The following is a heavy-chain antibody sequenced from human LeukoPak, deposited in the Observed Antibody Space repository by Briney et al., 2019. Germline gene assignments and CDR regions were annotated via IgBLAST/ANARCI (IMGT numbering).Heavy chain of an antibody. CDR1: GFTVSSSY. CDR2: FYRGDST. Sequence: GGSLRLSCAASGFTVSSSYMYWVRQAPGKGLEWVSVFYRGDSTYYAESVRGRFTISRDNSKNTLYLLMNSLIPEDTAVYYCAREVVSSPSYFDSWGQGTLVTVSS. D-gene: IGHD2-15*01. V-gene: IGHV3-53*01. CDR3: AREVVSSPSYFDS. J-gene: IGHJ4*02.